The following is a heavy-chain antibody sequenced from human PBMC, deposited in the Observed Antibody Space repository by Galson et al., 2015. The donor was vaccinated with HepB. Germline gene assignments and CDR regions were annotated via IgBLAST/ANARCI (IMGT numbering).Heavy chain of an antibody. CDR3: AGGAGIVVPAALPFDY. V-gene: IGHV3-11*01. CDR2: ISSSGSTI. J-gene: IGHJ4*02. Sequence: SLRLSCAASGFTFSDYYMSWIRQAPGKGLEWVSYISSSGSTIYYADSVKGRFTISRDNAKNSLYLQMNSLRAEDTAVYYCAGGAGIVVPAALPFDYWGQGTLVTVSS. CDR1: GFTFSDYY. D-gene: IGHD2-2*01.